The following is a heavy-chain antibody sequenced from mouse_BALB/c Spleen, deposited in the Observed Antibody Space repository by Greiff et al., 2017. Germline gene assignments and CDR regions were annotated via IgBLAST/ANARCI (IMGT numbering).Heavy chain of an antibody. J-gene: IGHJ1*01. D-gene: IGHD4-1*01. Sequence: VQLQQSGAELVRPGVSVKISCKGSGYTFTDYAMHWVKQSHAKSLEWIGVISTYYGDASYNQKFKGKATMTVDKSSSTAYMELARLTSEDSAIYYCARGTSGTWGYFDVWGAGTTVTVSS. CDR2: ISTYYGDA. CDR1: GYTFTDYA. V-gene: IGHV1S137*01. CDR3: ARGTSGTWGYFDV.